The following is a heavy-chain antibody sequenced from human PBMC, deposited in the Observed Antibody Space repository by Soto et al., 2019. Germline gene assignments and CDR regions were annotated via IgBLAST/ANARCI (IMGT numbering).Heavy chain of an antibody. CDR2: IWYDGSNK. CDR1: GFTFSSYG. J-gene: IGHJ4*02. CDR3: ARSIVVAPDY. V-gene: IGHV3-33*01. D-gene: IGHD3-22*01. Sequence: QVQLVESGGGVVQPGRSLRLSCAASGFTFSSYGMHWVRQAPGKGLEWVAVIWYDGSNKYYADSVKGRFTISRDNSKNTLYLQMNSLRGEDTAVYDCARSIVVAPDYWGQGPLVTVSS.